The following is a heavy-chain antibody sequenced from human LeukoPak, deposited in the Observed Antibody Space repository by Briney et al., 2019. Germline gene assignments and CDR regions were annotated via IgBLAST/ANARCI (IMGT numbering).Heavy chain of an antibody. Sequence: ASVKVSCKASGYTLTGYYMHWVRQAPGQGLEWMGWINPNSGGTNYAQKFQGRVTMTRDTSISTAYMELSRLRSDDTAVYYCARDDGRGVYYMDVWGKGTTVTVSS. J-gene: IGHJ6*03. V-gene: IGHV1-2*02. D-gene: IGHD1-26*01. CDR1: GYTLTGYY. CDR3: ARDDGRGVYYMDV. CDR2: INPNSGGT.